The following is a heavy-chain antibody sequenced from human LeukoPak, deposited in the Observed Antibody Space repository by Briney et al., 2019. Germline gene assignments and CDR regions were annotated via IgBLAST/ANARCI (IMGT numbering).Heavy chain of an antibody. CDR2: INHSGGT. D-gene: IGHD2-15*01. CDR1: GGSFSGYY. J-gene: IGHJ5*02. Sequence: SETLSLTCAVYGGSFSGYYWSWIRQPPGKGLEWIGEINHSGGTNYNPSLKSRVTISVDTSKNQFSLKLSSVTAADTAVYYCARVGVVVVAATPRWFDPWGQGTLVTVSS. V-gene: IGHV4-34*01. CDR3: ARVGVVVVAATPRWFDP.